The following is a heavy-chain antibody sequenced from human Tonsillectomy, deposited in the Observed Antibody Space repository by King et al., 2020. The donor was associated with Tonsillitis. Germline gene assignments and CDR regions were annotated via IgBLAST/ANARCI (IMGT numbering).Heavy chain of an antibody. CDR2: IYYSGST. CDR1: GGSISSYY. CDR3: AREVYSRAFDI. V-gene: IGHV4-59*01. J-gene: IGHJ3*02. D-gene: IGHD2-21*01. Sequence: QLQESGPGLVKPLETLSLTCTVSGGSISSYYWSWIRQPPGKGLDWIGYIYYSGSTNYNPSLKSRVTISVDTSKNQFSLKLSSVTAADTAVYYCAREVYSRAFDIWGQGTMVTVSS.